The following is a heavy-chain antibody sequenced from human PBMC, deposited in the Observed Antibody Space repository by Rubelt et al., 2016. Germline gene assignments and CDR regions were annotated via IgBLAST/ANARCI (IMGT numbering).Heavy chain of an antibody. D-gene: IGHD5-18*01. Sequence: EVQLVESGGGLVKPGGSLRLSCAASGFTFSNAWMNWVRQAPGTGLEWVGRITSKTDGGTTDYAAPVKGGFTTSRDDSKNTLYLQMNSLKTEDTAVYYCTTDTAMDNDFDYWGQGTLVTVSS. V-gene: IGHV3-15*07. CDR2: ITSKTDGGTT. J-gene: IGHJ4*02. CDR1: GFTFSNAW. CDR3: TTDTAMDNDFDY.